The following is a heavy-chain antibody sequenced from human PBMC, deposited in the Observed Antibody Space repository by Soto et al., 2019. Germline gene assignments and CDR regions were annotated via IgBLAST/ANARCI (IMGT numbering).Heavy chain of an antibody. J-gene: IGHJ6*02. CDR1: GGTFSSYA. CDR2: IIPIFGTA. Sequence: SVKVSCKASGGTFSSYAISWVRQAPGQGLEWMGGIIPIFGTANYAQKFQGRVTITADESTSTAYMELSSLRSEDTAVYYCARGTYYDFWSGYYTRYYYYGMDVWGQGTTVTVSS. V-gene: IGHV1-69*13. D-gene: IGHD3-3*01. CDR3: ARGTYYDFWSGYYTRYYYYGMDV.